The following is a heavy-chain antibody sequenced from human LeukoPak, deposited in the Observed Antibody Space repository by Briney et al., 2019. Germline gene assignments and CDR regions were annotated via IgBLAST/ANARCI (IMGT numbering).Heavy chain of an antibody. CDR3: ARDVSSIVVVVAARSWFDP. J-gene: IGHJ5*02. Sequence: SETLSLTCTVSGGSITSYYWSWIRQPAGKGLEWIGRLYSSGSTNFNPSLKSRVTMSVDTSKNQFSLKLSSVTAADTAVYYCARDVSSIVVVVAARSWFDPWGQGTLVTVSS. CDR2: LYSSGST. V-gene: IGHV4-4*07. D-gene: IGHD2-15*01. CDR1: GGSITSYY.